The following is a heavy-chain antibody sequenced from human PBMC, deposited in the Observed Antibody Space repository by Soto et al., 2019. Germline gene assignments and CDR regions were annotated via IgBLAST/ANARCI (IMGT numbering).Heavy chain of an antibody. J-gene: IGHJ5*02. V-gene: IGHV3-74*01. Sequence: EVQLVESGGGLVQPGGSLRLSCAASGFTFSNFWMHWVRQAPGKGLVWVSRASPDGSTTSYADSVKGRFTISRDNAKNTLYRQMNSLRAEDTAVYYCARHGSGDYFWFDPWGQGTLVTVSS. CDR3: ARHGSGDYFWFDP. CDR2: ASPDGSTT. CDR1: GFTFSNFW. D-gene: IGHD4-17*01.